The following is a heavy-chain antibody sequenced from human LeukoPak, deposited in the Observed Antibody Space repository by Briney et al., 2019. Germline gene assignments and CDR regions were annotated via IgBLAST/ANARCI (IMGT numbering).Heavy chain of an antibody. CDR2: ISTYNGDT. V-gene: IGHV1-18*01. Sequence: PRASVKVSCKASGYTFTSYGINWVRQAPGQGLEWMGWISTYNGDTNYAQKFQGRVTMTTDTSTTTAYMELRSLRSEHTAVYYCARDGWVTTLEIDYWGQGTLVTVSS. J-gene: IGHJ4*02. CDR3: ARDGWVTTLEIDY. CDR1: GYTFTSYG. D-gene: IGHD4-17*01.